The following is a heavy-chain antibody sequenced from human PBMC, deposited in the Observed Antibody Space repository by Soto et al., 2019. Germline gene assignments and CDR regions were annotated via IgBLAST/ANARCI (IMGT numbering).Heavy chain of an antibody. Sequence: ASVKVSCKASGYTFTSYDINWVRQATGQGLEWMGWMNPNSGNTGYAQKFQGRVTMTRNTSISTAYMELSSLRSEDTAVYYCARGLGCSGGSCYLLFDYWGQGTLVTVSS. D-gene: IGHD2-15*01. V-gene: IGHV1-8*01. CDR3: ARGLGCSGGSCYLLFDY. CDR2: MNPNSGNT. CDR1: GYTFTSYD. J-gene: IGHJ4*02.